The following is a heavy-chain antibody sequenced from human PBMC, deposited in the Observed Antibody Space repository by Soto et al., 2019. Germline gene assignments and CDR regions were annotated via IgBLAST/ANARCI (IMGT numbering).Heavy chain of an antibody. Sequence: AASVKVSCKASGFTFTSSAFQWVRQARGQRLEWIGWIAVGSGYTNYAQRFQDRVTLTRDMSTATNYMELSRLTSEDTAIYYCAADATAWQQMVPSDYWGQGTLVTVSS. CDR1: GFTFTSSA. J-gene: IGHJ4*02. D-gene: IGHD2-8*01. V-gene: IGHV1-58*01. CDR2: IAVGSGYT. CDR3: AADATAWQQMVPSDY.